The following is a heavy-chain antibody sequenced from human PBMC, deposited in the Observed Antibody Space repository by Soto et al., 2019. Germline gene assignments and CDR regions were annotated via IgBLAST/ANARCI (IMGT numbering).Heavy chain of an antibody. D-gene: IGHD3-10*01. Sequence: GGSLRLSCVASGFTFSSYGMHWVRQAPGKGLEWVAVIWYDGSNKYYADSVKGRFTISRDNSKNTLYLQMNSLRAEDTAVYYCARGSLWFGSRYYGMDVWGKGTTVTVSS. CDR2: IWYDGSNK. CDR1: GFTFSSYG. CDR3: ARGSLWFGSRYYGMDV. V-gene: IGHV3-33*01. J-gene: IGHJ6*04.